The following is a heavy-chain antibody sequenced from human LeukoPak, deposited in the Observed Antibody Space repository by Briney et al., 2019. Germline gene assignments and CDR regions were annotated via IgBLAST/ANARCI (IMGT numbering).Heavy chain of an antibody. CDR2: IIPIFGTA. D-gene: IGHD3-3*01. V-gene: IGHV1-69*05. CDR3: ASATGYYDFWSGFSFDY. CDR1: GGTISSYA. Sequence: SVKVSCKASGGTISSYAISWVRQAPGQGLEWMGGIIPIFGTANYAQKFQGRVTITTDESTSTAYMELSSLRSEDTAVYYCASATGYYDFWSGFSFDYWGQGTLVTVPS. J-gene: IGHJ4*02.